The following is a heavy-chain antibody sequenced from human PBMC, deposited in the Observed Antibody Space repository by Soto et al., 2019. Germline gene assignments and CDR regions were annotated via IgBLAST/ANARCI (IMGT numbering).Heavy chain of an antibody. Sequence: SETLSLTCAVTGASISSTTYYWAWIRQSPGKGLEWIATIHYSGTAYYAPSLKSRLTISVDTSKNQFSLKFSSVTAADTAVYYCARYIVEATSQFDCWGQGTLVTVSS. J-gene: IGHJ4*02. V-gene: IGHV4-39*01. CDR3: ARYIVEATSQFDC. CDR1: GASISSTTYY. CDR2: IHYSGTA. D-gene: IGHD1-26*01.